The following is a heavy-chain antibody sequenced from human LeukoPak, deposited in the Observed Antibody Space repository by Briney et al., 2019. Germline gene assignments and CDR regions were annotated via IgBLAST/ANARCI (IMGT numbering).Heavy chain of an antibody. V-gene: IGHV3-74*01. D-gene: IGHD3-10*01. CDR2: ITSDGSGT. Sequence: GGSLRLSCAASGFTFSSYWMHWVCHAQGNGLVWVSRITSDGSGTSYADSVKGRFTISRDNAKNTLYLQMNSLRAEDTAVYYCARDGGDDAFDIWGQGTMVSVSS. CDR1: GFTFSSYW. J-gene: IGHJ3*02. CDR3: ARDGGDDAFDI.